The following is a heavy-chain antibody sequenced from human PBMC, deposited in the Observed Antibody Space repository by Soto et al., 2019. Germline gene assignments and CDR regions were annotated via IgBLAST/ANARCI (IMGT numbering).Heavy chain of an antibody. Sequence: ASVKVSCKASGYTFTSYDINWVRQATGQGLEWMGWMNPNSGNTGYAQKFQGRVTMTRNTSISTAYMELSSLRSGDTAVYYCARGESGYDPYYYYYMDVWGKGTTVTVSS. J-gene: IGHJ6*03. D-gene: IGHD5-12*01. CDR1: GYTFTSYD. CDR2: MNPNSGNT. V-gene: IGHV1-8*01. CDR3: ARGESGYDPYYYYYMDV.